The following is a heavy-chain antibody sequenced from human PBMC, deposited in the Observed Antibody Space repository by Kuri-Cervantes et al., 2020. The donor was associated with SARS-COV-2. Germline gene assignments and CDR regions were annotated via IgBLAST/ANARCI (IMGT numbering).Heavy chain of an antibody. CDR1: GFAFSSYG. J-gene: IGHJ6*04. D-gene: IGHD7-27*01. CDR2: ISYDGSNK. Sequence: GESLKISCAASGFAFSSYGMHWVRQAPGKGLEWVAVISYDGSNKYYADSVKGRFTISRDNSKNTLYLQMNSLRAEDTAVYYCARDLRLGKSLDYWGKGTTVTVSS. V-gene: IGHV3-30*03. CDR3: ARDLRLGKSLDY.